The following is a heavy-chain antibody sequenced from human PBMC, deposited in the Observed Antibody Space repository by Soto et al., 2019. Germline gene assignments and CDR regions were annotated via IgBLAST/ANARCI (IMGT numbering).Heavy chain of an antibody. CDR1: GGTFSSYA. CDR3: ARGVRGGHYYGIDV. J-gene: IGHJ6*02. CDR2: IIPIFGTA. D-gene: IGHD3-10*01. V-gene: IGHV1-69*13. Sequence: ASVKFSCKASGGTFSSYAISWVRQAPGQGLEWMGGIIPIFGTANYAQKFQGRVTITADESTSTAYMELSSLRSEDTAVYYCARGVRGGHYYGIDVWGQGTTVTVSS.